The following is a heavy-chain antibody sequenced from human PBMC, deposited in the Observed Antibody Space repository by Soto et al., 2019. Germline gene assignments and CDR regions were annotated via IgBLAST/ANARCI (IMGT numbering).Heavy chain of an antibody. J-gene: IGHJ4*02. CDR3: AREGVWGSYF. CDR2: INHSGST. Sequence: QVQLQQWGAGLLKPSETLSLTCAVYGGSFSGYYWSWIRQPPGKGLEWIGEINHSGSTNYNPSLKSRVTISVDTSKNQFSLKLSSVTAADMAVYYCAREGVWGSYFWGQGTLVTVSS. V-gene: IGHV4-34*01. CDR1: GGSFSGYY. D-gene: IGHD3-16*01.